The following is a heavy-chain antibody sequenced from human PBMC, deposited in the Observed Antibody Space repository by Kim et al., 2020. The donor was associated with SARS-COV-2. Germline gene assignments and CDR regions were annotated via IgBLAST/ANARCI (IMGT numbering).Heavy chain of an antibody. J-gene: IGHJ6*02. D-gene: IGHD5-18*01. Sequence: AASVKGRFTISRDDSKNSLYLQMNSLSTEGTALYYCARVDSAMHYGMDVWGQGTTVTVSS. CDR3: ARVDSAMHYGMDV. V-gene: IGHV3-72*01.